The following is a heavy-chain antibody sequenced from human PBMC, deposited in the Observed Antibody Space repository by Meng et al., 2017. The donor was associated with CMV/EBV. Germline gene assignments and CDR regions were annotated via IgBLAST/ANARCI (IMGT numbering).Heavy chain of an antibody. V-gene: IGHV1-46*01. Sequence: QVQLVKSGAEVKKPGGSVKVSCKASGYTFTSYDMHWVRQAPGQGLEWMGIINPSGGSTSYAQKFQGRVTMTRDTSTSTVYMELSSLRSEDTAVYYCARESGSVGDYWGQGTLVTVSS. D-gene: IGHD1-26*01. CDR1: GYTFTSYD. CDR3: ARESGSVGDY. CDR2: INPSGGST. J-gene: IGHJ4*02.